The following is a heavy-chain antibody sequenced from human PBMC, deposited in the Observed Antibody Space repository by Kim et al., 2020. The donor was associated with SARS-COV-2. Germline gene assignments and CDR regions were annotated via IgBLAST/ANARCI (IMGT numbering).Heavy chain of an antibody. Sequence: SVMVYAESVEGRFTISRDDAKKEVYLQMNSLRAEDMAVYYCTRDPSRRSDYWGQGTLVTVSS. CDR2: SVM. V-gene: IGHV3-48*03. J-gene: IGHJ4*02. CDR3: TRDPSRRSDY.